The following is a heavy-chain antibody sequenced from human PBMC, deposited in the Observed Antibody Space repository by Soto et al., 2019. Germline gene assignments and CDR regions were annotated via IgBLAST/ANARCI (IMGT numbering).Heavy chain of an antibody. D-gene: IGHD4-17*01. CDR3: ARDGPSGDYPY. V-gene: IGHV3-7*01. J-gene: IGHJ4*02. CDR2: IKQDAGEK. CDR1: GFTFSSYG. Sequence: VQLVESGGGVVQPGRSLRLSCAASGFTFSSYGMHWVRQAPGKGLEWVANIKQDAGEKYYVDSVKGRFTISRDNAKNSLYLQMNSLRAEDTAVYYCARDGPSGDYPYWGQGTLVTVSS.